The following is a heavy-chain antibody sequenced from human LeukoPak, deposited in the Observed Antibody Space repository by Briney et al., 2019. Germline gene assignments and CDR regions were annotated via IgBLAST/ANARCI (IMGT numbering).Heavy chain of an antibody. D-gene: IGHD1-26*01. Sequence: GASVKVSCKASGYTFTSYGISWVRQAPGQELEWMGWISAYNGNTNYAQKLQGRVTMTTDTSTSTAYMELRSLRSDDTAVYYCACGSGSAPPDYYYYGMDVWGQGTTVTVSS. CDR3: ACGSGSAPPDYYYYGMDV. V-gene: IGHV1-18*01. CDR1: GYTFTSYG. CDR2: ISAYNGNT. J-gene: IGHJ6*02.